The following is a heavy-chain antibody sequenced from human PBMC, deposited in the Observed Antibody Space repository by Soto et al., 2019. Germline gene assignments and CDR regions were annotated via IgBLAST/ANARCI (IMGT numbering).Heavy chain of an antibody. Sequence: EVQLVESGGGLVKPGGSLRLSCAASGFTFSNAWMSWVRQAPGKGLEWVGRIKSKTDGGTTDYAAPVKGRFTISRDDSKNTLYLQMNSLKAEDTAVYYCTTDKFLWYFDLWGRGTLVTVSS. V-gene: IGHV3-15*01. CDR1: GFTFSNAW. J-gene: IGHJ2*01. CDR3: TTDKFLWYFDL. CDR2: IKSKTDGGTT.